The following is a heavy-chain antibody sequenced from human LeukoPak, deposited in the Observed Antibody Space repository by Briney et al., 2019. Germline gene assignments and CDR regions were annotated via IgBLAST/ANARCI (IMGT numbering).Heavy chain of an antibody. D-gene: IGHD1-1*01. V-gene: IGHV1-46*01. Sequence: GAAVTDSFKTSGYSFTSYHMHWLRQAPGQGLEGVGILKSSGDTTVYAQKFQGRVTVTRDTSTSTVYMELSSLSSEDTAVYYCAREDPHTYNFDFWGPGTLVTVSS. CDR1: GYSFTSYH. CDR3: AREDPHTYNFDF. J-gene: IGHJ4*02. CDR2: LKSSGDTT.